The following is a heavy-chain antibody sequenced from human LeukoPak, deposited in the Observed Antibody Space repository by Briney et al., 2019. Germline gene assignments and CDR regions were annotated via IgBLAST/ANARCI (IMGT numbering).Heavy chain of an antibody. Sequence: GGSLRLSCAASGFTFSSYSMNWVRQAPGKGLEWLSYISSSSSIIYYADPVKGRLTISRDNAKNSLYLQMNSLRDEDTAVYYCARDGDSSGYYAAFDIWGQGTMVTVSS. CDR2: ISSSSSII. CDR3: ARDGDSSGYYAAFDI. CDR1: GFTFSSYS. D-gene: IGHD3-22*01. J-gene: IGHJ3*02. V-gene: IGHV3-48*02.